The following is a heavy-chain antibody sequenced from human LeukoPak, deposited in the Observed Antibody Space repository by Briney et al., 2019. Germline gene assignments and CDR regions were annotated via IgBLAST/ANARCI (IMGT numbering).Heavy chain of an antibody. CDR3: ARDTAENHAFDI. Sequence: SETLSLTCTISGGSISSSYWSWIRQPPGKGLEWIGYIYYSGTTNYNPSLKSRVTISIDTSKNQFSLKLSSVTAADTAVYYCARDTAENHAFDIWGQGTMVTVSS. CDR2: IYYSGTT. CDR1: GGSISSSY. J-gene: IGHJ3*02. V-gene: IGHV4-59*01.